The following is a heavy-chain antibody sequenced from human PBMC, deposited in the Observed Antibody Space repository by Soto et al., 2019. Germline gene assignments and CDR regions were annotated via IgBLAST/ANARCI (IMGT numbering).Heavy chain of an antibody. Sequence: GGSLRLSCAASGFAFSSYEMNWVRQAPGKGLEWASYISSSGSTIYYADSVKGRFTISRDNAKNSLYLQMNSLRAEDTAVYYCARGPSRVVVVVAATLGYYGMDVWGQGTTVTVSS. CDR2: ISSSGSTI. V-gene: IGHV3-48*03. CDR3: ARGPSRVVVVVAATLGYYGMDV. J-gene: IGHJ6*02. CDR1: GFAFSSYE. D-gene: IGHD2-15*01.